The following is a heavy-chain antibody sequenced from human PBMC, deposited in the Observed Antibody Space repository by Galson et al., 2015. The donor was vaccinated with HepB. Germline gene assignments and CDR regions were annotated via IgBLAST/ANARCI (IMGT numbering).Heavy chain of an antibody. J-gene: IGHJ6*02. V-gene: IGHV1-69*02. CDR3: ASRITMVRGVIITPLYYYGMDV. Sequence: SVKVSCKASGGTFSSYTISWVRQAPGQGLEWMGRIIPILGIANYAQKFQGRVTITADKSTSTAYMELSSLRSEDTAVYYCASRITMVRGVIITPLYYYGMDVWGQGTTVTVSS. D-gene: IGHD3-10*01. CDR2: IIPILGIA. CDR1: GGTFSSYT.